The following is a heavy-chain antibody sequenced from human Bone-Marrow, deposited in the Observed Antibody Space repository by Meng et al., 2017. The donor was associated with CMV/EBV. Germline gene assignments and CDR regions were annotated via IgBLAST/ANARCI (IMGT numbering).Heavy chain of an antibody. D-gene: IGHD3-9*01. J-gene: IGHJ4*02. V-gene: IGHV1-69*05. CDR2: IIPIFGTA. CDR3: ARVKGRLRYFDWLWRGEYY. CDR1: GGTFSSYA. Sequence: SVKVSCKASGGTFSSYAISWVRQAPGQGLEWMGGIIPIFGTAKYAQKFQGRVTITTDESTSTAYMELSSLRSEDTAVYYCARVKGRLRYFDWLWRGEYYWGQGTLVTVSS.